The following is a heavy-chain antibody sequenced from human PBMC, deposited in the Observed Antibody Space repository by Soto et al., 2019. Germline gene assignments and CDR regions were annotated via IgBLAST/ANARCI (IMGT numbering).Heavy chain of an antibody. Sequence: TSETLSLTCAVYGGSFSGYYWSWIRQPPGKGLEWIGEINHSGSTNYNPSLKSRVTISVDTSKNQFSLKLSSVTAADTAVYFCARAHTYYYDISGYSKQSFHFDSWGQGTLVTVSS. V-gene: IGHV4-34*01. J-gene: IGHJ4*02. CDR3: ARAHTYYYDISGYSKQSFHFDS. CDR1: GGSFSGYY. CDR2: INHSGST. D-gene: IGHD3-22*01.